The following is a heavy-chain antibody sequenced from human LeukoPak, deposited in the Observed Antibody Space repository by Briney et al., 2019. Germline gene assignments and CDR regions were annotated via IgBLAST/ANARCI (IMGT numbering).Heavy chain of an antibody. V-gene: IGHV4-59*01. CDR1: GGSISSYY. D-gene: IGHD3-9*01. J-gene: IGHJ3*02. Sequence: KPSETLSLTCTVSGGSISSYYWNWIRQPPGKGLEFIGYIYYTGSTNYNPSLMSRVTISVDTSKNQFSLKLRSVTAADTAMYYCARSLRYFVANDAFDIWGQGTMVTVSS. CDR2: IYYTGST. CDR3: ARSLRYFVANDAFDI.